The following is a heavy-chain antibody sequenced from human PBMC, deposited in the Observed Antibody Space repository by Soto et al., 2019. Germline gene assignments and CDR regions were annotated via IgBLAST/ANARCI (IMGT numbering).Heavy chain of an antibody. Sequence: VGSLRLSCAASGFIFSSYAMSWVRQAPGKGLEWVSAISGSDGSTYYADSVKGRFTISRDNSRNTLYLQMNSLRAEDTAVYYCAKDGVAHIPLYTSGSSYDHWGQGTLVTVSS. V-gene: IGHV3-23*01. J-gene: IGHJ4*02. CDR3: AKDGVAHIPLYTSGSSYDH. D-gene: IGHD3-22*01. CDR2: ISGSDGST. CDR1: GFIFSSYA.